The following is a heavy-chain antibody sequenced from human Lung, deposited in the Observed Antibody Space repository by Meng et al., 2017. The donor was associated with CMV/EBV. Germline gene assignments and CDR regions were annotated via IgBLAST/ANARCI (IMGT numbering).Heavy chain of an antibody. D-gene: IGHD2-2*01. CDR3: AKDWGQYQSLQSVADH. Sequence: GESLKISCTVAGFTFSSYAMSWVRQVPGKGLEWVSSISGSGGDIFYADSVKGRFTVSRDNFKNTLYLQMNSLRAEDSAVYFCAKDWGQYQSLQSVADHWGQGALVTVSS. CDR1: GFTFSSYA. V-gene: IGHV3-23*01. J-gene: IGHJ4*02. CDR2: ISGSGGDI.